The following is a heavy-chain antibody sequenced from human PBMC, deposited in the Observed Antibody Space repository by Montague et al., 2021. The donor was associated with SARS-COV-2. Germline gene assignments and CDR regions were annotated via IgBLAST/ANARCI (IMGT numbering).Heavy chain of an antibody. CDR2: IYITGAT. J-gene: IGHJ5*02. CDR3: ASEQVMWWFDP. CDR1: GDSISSGRYH. D-gene: IGHD2-21*01. V-gene: IGHV4-61*02. Sequence: TLSLTCTVSGDSISSGRYHWSWVRQPAGKGLEFIGRIYITGATNYNPSLKSRVAISVDTSKNQFSLKLTSVTAADTAVYHCASEQVMWWFDPWGQGTLVTVSS.